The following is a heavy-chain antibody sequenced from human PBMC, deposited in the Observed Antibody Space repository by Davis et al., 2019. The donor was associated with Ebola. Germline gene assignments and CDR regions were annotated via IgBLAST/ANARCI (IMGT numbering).Heavy chain of an antibody. V-gene: IGHV1-18*04. Sequence: ASVKVSCKASGYTFTNYYMHWVRQAPGQGLEWMGWISAYNGNTNYAQKLQGRVTMTTDTSTSTAYMELRSLRSDDTAVYYCARDVLRGHYYYGMDVWGKGTTVTVSS. CDR2: ISAYNGNT. CDR3: ARDVLRGHYYYGMDV. D-gene: IGHD3-3*01. CDR1: GYTFTNYY. J-gene: IGHJ6*04.